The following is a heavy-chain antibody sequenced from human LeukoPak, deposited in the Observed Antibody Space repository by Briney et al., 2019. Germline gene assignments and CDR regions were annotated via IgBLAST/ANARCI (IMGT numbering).Heavy chain of an antibody. CDR1: GGSIRNNNW. CDR2: TFHSGHT. CDR3: ARGLASSSWYSRD. V-gene: IGHV4-4*02. Sequence: SETLSLTCAVSGGSIRNNNWWSWVRQPPGKGLEWIGETFHSGHTNYNPSLKSRVAISVDKSKNHFSLNLTSVTAADTAVYYCARGLASSSWYSRDWGQGTLVTVSS. D-gene: IGHD2-15*01. J-gene: IGHJ4*02.